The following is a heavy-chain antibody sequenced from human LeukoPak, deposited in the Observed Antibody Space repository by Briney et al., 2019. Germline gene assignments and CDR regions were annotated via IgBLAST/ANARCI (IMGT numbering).Heavy chain of an antibody. J-gene: IGHJ4*02. D-gene: IGHD6-13*01. Sequence: GASVKVSCKASGYTFTSYAMHWVRQAPGQRLEWIGWINACNGNTKYSQKFQGRVTITRDTSASTAYMELSSLRSEDTAVYYCARDSSSWDPFDYWGQGTLVTVSS. CDR3: ARDSSSWDPFDY. CDR1: GYTFTSYA. CDR2: INACNGNT. V-gene: IGHV1-3*01.